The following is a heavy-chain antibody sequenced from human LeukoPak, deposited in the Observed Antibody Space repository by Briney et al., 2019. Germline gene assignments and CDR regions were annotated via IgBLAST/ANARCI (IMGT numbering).Heavy chain of an antibody. J-gene: IGHJ5*02. CDR1: GYTVTGYY. Sequence: ASVKVSCKASGYTVTGYYMHWVRQAPGQGLEWMGWINPNSGGTNYAQKFQGRVTMTRDTSISTAYMELSRLRSDDTAIYYCARDSSGGYNWFDPWGQGTLVTVSS. CDR2: INPNSGGT. CDR3: ARDSSGGYNWFDP. V-gene: IGHV1-2*02. D-gene: IGHD6-19*01.